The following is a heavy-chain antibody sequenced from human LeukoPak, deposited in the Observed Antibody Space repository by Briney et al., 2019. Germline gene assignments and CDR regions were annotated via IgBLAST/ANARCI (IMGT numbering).Heavy chain of an antibody. D-gene: IGHD1-26*01. CDR1: GFTFGDYA. CDR3: TRDKSRTNSGSYYDY. J-gene: IGHJ4*02. Sequence: PGRSLRLSCTASGFTFGDYAMSWVRQAPGKGLEWVGFIRSKAYGGTTEYAASVKGRFTISRDDSKSIAYLQMNSLKTEDTAVYYCTRDKSRTNSGSYYDYWGQGTLVTVSS. CDR2: IRSKAYGGTT. V-gene: IGHV3-49*04.